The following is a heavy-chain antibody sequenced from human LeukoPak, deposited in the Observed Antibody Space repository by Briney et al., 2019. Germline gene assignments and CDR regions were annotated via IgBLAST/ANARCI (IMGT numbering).Heavy chain of an antibody. D-gene: IGHD6-19*01. J-gene: IGHJ4*02. CDR2: ISSSGTTR. CDR3: ARGGGWSLDY. Sequence: GGSLRLSCAASGFTFGIYSLTWVRQAPGKGLEWVSYISSSGTTRYYADSVKGRFTISRDNAKNSVYLQMNSLRDEDTAVYYCARGGGWSLDYWGQGTLVTVSS. V-gene: IGHV3-48*02. CDR1: GFTFGIYS.